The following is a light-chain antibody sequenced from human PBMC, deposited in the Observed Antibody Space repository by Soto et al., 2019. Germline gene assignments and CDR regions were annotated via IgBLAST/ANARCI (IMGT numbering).Light chain of an antibody. J-gene: IGKJ1*01. CDR3: QQYNSFSKT. CDR2: AAS. CDR1: QSIGYW. Sequence: DIQMTQSPSRLSASVGDRVTITCRASQSIGYWLAWYQQKPGKAPKLLIYAASTLETGVPSRFSGSGFGAEFTLTIASLQPDDSATYYCQQYNSFSKTFGRGSKVDI. V-gene: IGKV1-5*01.